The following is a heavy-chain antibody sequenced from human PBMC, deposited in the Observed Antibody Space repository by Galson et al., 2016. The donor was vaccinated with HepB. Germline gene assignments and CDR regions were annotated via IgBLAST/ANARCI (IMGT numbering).Heavy chain of an antibody. D-gene: IGHD6-6*01. J-gene: IGHJ6*04. CDR1: GASIDGYH. CDR2: FHASGSI. CDR3: ARGLGSSNAPYGLDV. Sequence: SETLSLTCSVSGASIDGYHWSWIRRPDGKGLEWIGRFHASGSIDYSPSLKSRVTMSVDTSTNQFSLMLTSVTAADTAVYYCARGLGSSNAPYGLDVWGKGTTV. V-gene: IGHV4-4*07.